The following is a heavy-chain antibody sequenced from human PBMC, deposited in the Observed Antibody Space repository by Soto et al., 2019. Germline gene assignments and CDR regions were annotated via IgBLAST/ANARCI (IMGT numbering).Heavy chain of an antibody. J-gene: IGHJ1*01. D-gene: IGHD3-22*01. Sequence: SETLSLTCTVSGGSISSDDYYWSWIRQAPGRGLEWIGYIHSSGSIYYNPSLKSQATMSIDPAGNQFSLKVSSVTVADTAVYYCARDLDGLHDDTSGPFPRPGWGQGTLVTVS. V-gene: IGHV4-30-4*01. CDR3: ARDLDGLHDDTSGPFPRPG. CDR2: IHSSGSI. CDR1: GGSISSDDYY.